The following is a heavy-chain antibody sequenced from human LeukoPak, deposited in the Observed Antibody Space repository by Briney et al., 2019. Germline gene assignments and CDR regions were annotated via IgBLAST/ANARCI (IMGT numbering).Heavy chain of an antibody. J-gene: IGHJ4*02. D-gene: IGHD5-24*01. Sequence: GASVKVSCKASDYTFTSYGIGWVRQAPGQGLEWMGWISAYNGNTNYAQKLQGRVTMTTDTSTSTAYMELRSLRSDDTAVYYCARDKGRDGYTAFDYWGQGTLVTVSS. CDR3: ARDKGRDGYTAFDY. CDR2: ISAYNGNT. CDR1: DYTFTSYG. V-gene: IGHV1-18*01.